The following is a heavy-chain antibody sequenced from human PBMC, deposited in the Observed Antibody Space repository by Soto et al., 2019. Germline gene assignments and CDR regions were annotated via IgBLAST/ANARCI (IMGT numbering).Heavy chain of an antibody. CDR2: IIPIFGTA. V-gene: IGHV1-69*12. D-gene: IGHD3-9*01. CDR3: ARAEYYDXLTGYYMFDP. J-gene: IGHJ5*02. Sequence: QVQLVQSGAEVKKPGSSVKVSCKASGGTFSSYAISWVRQAPGQGLEWMGGIIPIFGTANYAQKFQGRVTITADESTSTXXMELSSXXXXXXXXYXCARAEYYDXLTGYYMFDPWGQGTLVTVSS. CDR1: GGTFSSYA.